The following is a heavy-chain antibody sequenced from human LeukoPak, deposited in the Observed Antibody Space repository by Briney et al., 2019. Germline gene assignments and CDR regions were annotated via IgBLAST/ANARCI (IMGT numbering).Heavy chain of an antibody. CDR1: GYRFTMYW. Sequence: GESLKISCEASGYRFTMYWIGWVRQMPGKGLEWMGIIYPGDSDTRYSPSFQGQVTISADKSISTAYLQWSSLKASDTAMYYCARHSDGYNSDYWGQGTLVTVSS. J-gene: IGHJ4*02. CDR3: ARHSDGYNSDY. D-gene: IGHD5-24*01. CDR2: IYPGDSDT. V-gene: IGHV5-51*01.